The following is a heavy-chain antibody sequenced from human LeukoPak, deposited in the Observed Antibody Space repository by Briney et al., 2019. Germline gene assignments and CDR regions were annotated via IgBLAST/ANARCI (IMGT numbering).Heavy chain of an antibody. D-gene: IGHD7-27*01. CDR1: WFTVISNY. CDR2: IYSGGDT. CDR3: ARETGDRAFDI. V-gene: IGHV3-53*01. Sequence: GGSLRLSCAASWFTVISNYMSWVRQASGKGLEWVSAIYSGGDTYYADSVKGRFTISRDNSKNTLYLQMNSLRAEDTAFYYCARETGDRAFDIWGQGTMVTVSS. J-gene: IGHJ3*02.